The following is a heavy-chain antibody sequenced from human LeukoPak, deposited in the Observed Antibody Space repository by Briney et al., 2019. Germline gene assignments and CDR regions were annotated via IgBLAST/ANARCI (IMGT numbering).Heavy chain of an antibody. CDR1: GFTFSTYG. J-gene: IGHJ4*02. CDR2: IWYDGSNK. CDR3: AKQLGYCSDGSCYFPY. Sequence: GGSLRLSCAASGFTFSTYGMHWVRQAPGKGLEWVAVIWYDGSNKYYADSVQGRFTISRDNSKSTLCLQMNSLRAEDTAVYYCAKQLGYCSDGSCYFPYWGQGTLVTVSS. V-gene: IGHV3-33*06. D-gene: IGHD2-15*01.